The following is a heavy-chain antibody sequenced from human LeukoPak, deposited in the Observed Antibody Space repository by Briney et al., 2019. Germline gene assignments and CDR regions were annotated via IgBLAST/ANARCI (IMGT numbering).Heavy chain of an antibody. CDR2: IYYSGST. CDR3: ARHPPRGDDGNAFDM. D-gene: IGHD4-17*01. CDR1: GGSISSSSYY. V-gene: IGHV4-39*01. Sequence: SETLSLTCTVSGGSISSSSYYWGWIRQPPGKGLEWIGSIYYSGSTYYNPSLKSRVTISVDTSKNQFSLKLSSVTAADTAVYYCARHPPRGDDGNAFDMRGQGTMVTVSS. J-gene: IGHJ3*02.